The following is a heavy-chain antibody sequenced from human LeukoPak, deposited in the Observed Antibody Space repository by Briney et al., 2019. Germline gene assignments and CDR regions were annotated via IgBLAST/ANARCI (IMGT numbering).Heavy chain of an antibody. V-gene: IGHV1-18*01. J-gene: IGHJ4*02. CDR3: AREQDTAMDY. D-gene: IGHD5-18*01. Sequence: ASVTVSCKASGYTFTSYGISWVRQAPGQGLEWMGWISAYNGNTNYAQKFQGRVTITRDTSASTAYMELSSLRSEDTAVYYCAREQDTAMDYWGQGTLVTVSS. CDR2: ISAYNGNT. CDR1: GYTFTSYG.